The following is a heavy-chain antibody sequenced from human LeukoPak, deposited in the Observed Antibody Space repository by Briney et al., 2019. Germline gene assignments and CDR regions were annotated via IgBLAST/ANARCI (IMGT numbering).Heavy chain of an antibody. V-gene: IGHV1-18*01. CDR1: GGTFISYA. D-gene: IGHD2-2*01. J-gene: IGHJ5*02. CDR3: AREDRQQDYCSSTSCYGRWFDP. CDR2: ISAYNGNT. Sequence: ASVKVSCKASGGTFISYAISWVRQAPGQGLEWMGWISAYNGNTNYAQKLQGRVTMTTDTSTSTAYMELRSLRSDDTAVYYCAREDRQQDYCSSTSCYGRWFDPWGQGTLVTVSS.